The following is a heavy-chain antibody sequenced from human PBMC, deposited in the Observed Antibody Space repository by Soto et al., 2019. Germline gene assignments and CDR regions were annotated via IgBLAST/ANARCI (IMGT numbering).Heavy chain of an antibody. V-gene: IGHV4-59*01. Sequence: PSETLSLTCAVSGGSISPYYWSWIRQPPGKGLEWIGYIYYSGNTKYNPSLKSRDTISVDTSKNQFSLKLSSVTAADTAVYYCARGVTFGGVIVSRYFDYWGQGTLVTVSS. CDR1: GGSISPYY. CDR3: ARGVTFGGVIVSRYFDY. J-gene: IGHJ4*02. D-gene: IGHD3-16*02. CDR2: IYYSGNT.